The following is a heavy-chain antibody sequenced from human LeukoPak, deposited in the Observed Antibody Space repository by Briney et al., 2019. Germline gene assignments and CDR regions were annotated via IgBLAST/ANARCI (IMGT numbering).Heavy chain of an antibody. J-gene: IGHJ4*02. CDR1: SGSISTSNYY. D-gene: IGHD3-10*01. V-gene: IGHV4-61*01. Sequence: PSETLSLTCTVSSGSISTSNYYWSWIRQPPGKGLEWIGYIYYSGSTNYNPSLKSRVTISVDTSKNQFSLKLSSVTAADTAVYYCARLFMVRGVTNFDYWGQGTLVTVSS. CDR2: IYYSGST. CDR3: ARLFMVRGVTNFDY.